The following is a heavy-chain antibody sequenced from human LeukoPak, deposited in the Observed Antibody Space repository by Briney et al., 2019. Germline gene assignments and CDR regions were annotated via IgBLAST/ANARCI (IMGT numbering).Heavy chain of an antibody. D-gene: IGHD6-13*01. CDR1: GFTFSSYS. J-gene: IGHJ4*02. CDR3: ARAHNRRSIAAAVPFDY. CDR2: ISSSSSTI. Sequence: GGSLRLSYAASGFTFSSYSMNWVRQAPGKGLEWVSYISSSSSTIYYADSVKGRFTISRDNAKNSLYLQMNSLRAEDTAVYYCARAHNRRSIAAAVPFDYWGQGTLVTVSS. V-gene: IGHV3-48*01.